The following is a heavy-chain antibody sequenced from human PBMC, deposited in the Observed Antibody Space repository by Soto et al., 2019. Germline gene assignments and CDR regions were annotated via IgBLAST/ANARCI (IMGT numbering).Heavy chain of an antibody. CDR1: GGTFSSYT. J-gene: IGHJ2*01. Sequence: QVQLVQSGAEVKKPGSSVKVSCKASGGTFSSYTISWVRQAPGQGLEWMGRIIPILGIANYAQKFQGRVTLTADKSTSTAYMELRSLRSEDTAVYYCARDIVVVVAATGGYFDLWGRGTLVTVSS. CDR3: ARDIVVVVAATGGYFDL. V-gene: IGHV1-69*08. CDR2: IIPILGIA. D-gene: IGHD2-15*01.